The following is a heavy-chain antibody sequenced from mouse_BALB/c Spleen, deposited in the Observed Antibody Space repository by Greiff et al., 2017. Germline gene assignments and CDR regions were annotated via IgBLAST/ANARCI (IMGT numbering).Heavy chain of an antibody. CDR2: IYPGNVNT. J-gene: IGHJ4*01. CDR1: GYTFTSYY. V-gene: IGHV1S56*01. Sequence: VQRVESGPELVKPGASVRISCKASGYTFTSYYIHWVKQRPGQGLEWIGWIYPGNVNTKYNEKFKGKATLTADKSSSTAYMQLSSLTSEDSAVYFCARNYDYYAMDYWGQGTSVTVSS. CDR3: ARNYDYYAMDY. D-gene: IGHD1-1*02.